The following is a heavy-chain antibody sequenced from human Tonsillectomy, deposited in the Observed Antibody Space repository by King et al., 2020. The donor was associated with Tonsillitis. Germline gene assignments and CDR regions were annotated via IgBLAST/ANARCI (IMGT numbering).Heavy chain of an antibody. Sequence: QLQESGPGLVKPSETLSLTCSVSGYSISSGNYWGWIRQPPGKGLEWIGSIYHSGRTYYNPSLKSRVTISVDTSKNQFSLKLSSVTAADTAVYYCARAPIAAFDYCGQGTLVTVSS. V-gene: IGHV4-38-2*02. CDR1: GYSISSGNY. CDR2: IYHSGRT. J-gene: IGHJ4*02. D-gene: IGHD6-25*01. CDR3: ARAPIAAFDY.